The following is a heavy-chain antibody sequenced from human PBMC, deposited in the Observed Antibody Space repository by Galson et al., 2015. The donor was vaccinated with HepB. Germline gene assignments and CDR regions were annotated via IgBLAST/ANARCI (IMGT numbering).Heavy chain of an antibody. CDR3: LRLGDLSGYSSS. V-gene: IGHV3-73*01. Sequence: SLRLSCAASGFTFSGSAIHWVRQASGKGPAWVGRIKSKASDYATAYAASLKGRFTISRDDSGNTAYLHMNSLKTEDTAVYYCLRLGDLSGYSSSWGQGTLVTVSS. D-gene: IGHD6-13*01. J-gene: IGHJ4*02. CDR2: IKSKASDYAT. CDR1: GFTFSGSA.